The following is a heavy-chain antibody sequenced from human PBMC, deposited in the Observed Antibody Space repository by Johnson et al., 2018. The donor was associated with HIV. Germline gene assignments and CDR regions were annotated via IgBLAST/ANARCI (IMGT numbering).Heavy chain of an antibody. D-gene: IGHD5-24*01. J-gene: IGHJ3*02. CDR3: ARAPAWLRGFDI. CDR2: IYSRDTT. Sequence: MQLVESGGGLVQPGGSLRLSCTASGFTFSSYALHWVRQAPGKGLEWVSIIYSRDTTYYADSVKGRFTISRDSSKNTLYLQMNSLRDEDTALYYCARAPAWLRGFDIWGQGTMVTVSS. CDR1: GFTFSSYA. V-gene: IGHV3-66*01.